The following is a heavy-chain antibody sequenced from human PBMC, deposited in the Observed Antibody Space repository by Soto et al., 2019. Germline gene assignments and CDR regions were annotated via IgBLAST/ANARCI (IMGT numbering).Heavy chain of an antibody. V-gene: IGHV3-21*01. D-gene: IGHD6-19*01. CDR3: ARDPYSSGWYIRDAFDI. CDR2: ISSSSSYI. J-gene: IGHJ3*02. CDR1: GFTFSSYS. Sequence: EVQLVESGGGLVKPGGSLRLSCAASGFTFSSYSMNWVRQAPGKGLEWVSSISSSSSYIYYADSVKGRFTISRDNAKNSLCLQMNSLRAEDTAVYYCARDPYSSGWYIRDAFDIWGQGTMVTVSS.